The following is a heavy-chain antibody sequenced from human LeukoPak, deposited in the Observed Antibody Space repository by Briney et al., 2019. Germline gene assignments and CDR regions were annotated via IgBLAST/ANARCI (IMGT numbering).Heavy chain of an antibody. D-gene: IGHD3-16*01. J-gene: IGHJ6*02. CDR3: ARASLGHSYYYGMDV. Sequence: PSETLSLTCTVSGGSISSYYWSWIRQPPGKGLEWIGYIYYSGSTNYNPSLKSRVTISVDTSKNQFSLKLSSVTAADTAVYYCARASLGHSYYYGMDVWGQGTTVTVSS. V-gene: IGHV4-59*08. CDR1: GGSISSYY. CDR2: IYYSGST.